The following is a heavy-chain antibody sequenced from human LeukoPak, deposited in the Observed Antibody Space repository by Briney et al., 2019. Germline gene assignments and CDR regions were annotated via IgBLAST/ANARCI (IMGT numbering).Heavy chain of an antibody. V-gene: IGHV3-66*01. D-gene: IGHD3-22*01. CDR1: GFTVSSNF. J-gene: IGHJ4*02. Sequence: PGGSLRLSCAASGFTVSSNFMSWVRQAPGKGLEWVSVIYSGGSTYYADSVKGRFTISRDNAMNTLYLQMSSLRAEDTAVYYCARGHGYYDSSGDYWGQGTLVTVSS. CDR2: IYSGGST. CDR3: ARGHGYYDSSGDY.